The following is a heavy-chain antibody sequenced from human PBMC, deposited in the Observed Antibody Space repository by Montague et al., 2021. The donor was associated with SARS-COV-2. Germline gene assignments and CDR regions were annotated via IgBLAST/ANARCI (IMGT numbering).Heavy chain of an antibody. CDR3: ARDGYSSGWNGLHWFDP. CDR2: IYTSGST. CDR1: IGSISSGSYY. V-gene: IGHV4-61*02. Sequence: TLSLTCTVSIGSISSGSYYWSWIRQPAGKGLEWIGRIYTSGSTNYDPSLKSRVTISVDTSNNQFSLKLSSVTAADTAVYYCARDGYSSGWNGLHWFDPWGQGTLVTVSS. J-gene: IGHJ5*02. D-gene: IGHD6-25*01.